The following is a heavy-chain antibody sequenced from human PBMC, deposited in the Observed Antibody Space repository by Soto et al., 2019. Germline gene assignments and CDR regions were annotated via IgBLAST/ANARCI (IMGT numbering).Heavy chain of an antibody. CDR1: GFTFSNYG. J-gene: IGHJ4*02. D-gene: IGHD1-26*01. CDR3: AKKSGVGATWYFDY. V-gene: IGHV3-23*01. CDR2: LPEIGTNT. Sequence: GSLRLSCAASGFTFSNYGMSWVRQAPGKGLEWVSALPEIGTNTYYADSVKGRFTISRDNSKNTLFLQINNLRAGDTAVYYCAKKSGVGATWYFDYWGQGTLVTVSS.